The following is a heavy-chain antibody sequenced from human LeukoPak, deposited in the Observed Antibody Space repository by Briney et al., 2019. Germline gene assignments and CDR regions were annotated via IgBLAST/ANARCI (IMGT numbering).Heavy chain of an antibody. J-gene: IGHJ3*02. CDR1: GSTFSSYS. CDR3: ARVQYYDSSGSGCDAFDI. D-gene: IGHD3-22*01. CDR2: ISSSSSYI. Sequence: GGSLRLSCAASGSTFSSYSMNWVRQAPGKGLEWVSSISSSSSYIYYADSVKGRFTISRDNAKNSLYLQMNSLRAEDTAVYYCARVQYYDSSGSGCDAFDIWGQGTMVTVSS. V-gene: IGHV3-21*01.